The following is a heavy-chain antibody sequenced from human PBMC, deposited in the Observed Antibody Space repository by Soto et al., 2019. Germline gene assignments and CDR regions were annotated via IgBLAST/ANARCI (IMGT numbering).Heavy chain of an antibody. CDR2: VIPMLGRP. D-gene: IGHD3-10*02. J-gene: IGHJ6*02. CDR3: ARAYDVRSGNYYGMDV. Sequence: QVQLVQSGAEVKKPGSSLRVSCKASGGSFRSYAFSWVRQAPGQRLEWMGGVIPMLGRPKNAQTFQTRITIDADEFTRTVYMELSSLTSEDTAIYYCARAYDVRSGNYYGMDVWGQGTTVTVSS. CDR1: GGSFRSYA. V-gene: IGHV1-69*01.